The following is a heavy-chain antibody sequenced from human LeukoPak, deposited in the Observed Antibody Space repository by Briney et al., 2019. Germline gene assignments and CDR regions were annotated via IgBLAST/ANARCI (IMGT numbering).Heavy chain of an antibody. Sequence: GGSLRLSCAASGFTFSNTWMSWVRQAPGKGLEWVGRIKSKTYGGTTDFAAPVKGRFTTSRDDSKNTLYLQMNSLKTEDTAVYYCTTNPPLSTWGQGTLVTVSS. CDR1: GFTFSNTW. D-gene: IGHD2/OR15-2a*01. CDR3: TTNPPLST. J-gene: IGHJ4*02. CDR2: IKSKTYGGTT. V-gene: IGHV3-15*01.